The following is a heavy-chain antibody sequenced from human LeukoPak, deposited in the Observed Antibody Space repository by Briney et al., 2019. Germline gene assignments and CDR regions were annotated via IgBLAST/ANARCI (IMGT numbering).Heavy chain of an antibody. CDR1: GSSVNNNY. CDR3: ARGNYWSLFAY. J-gene: IGHJ4*02. CDR2: IVSGGNT. V-gene: IGHV3-53*01. Sequence: GGSLRLSCAASGSSVNNNYMSWVRQAPGKGLEWVSVIVSGGNTYYADSVKGRFIISRDNSKNMLYLQMNSLRAEDTAVYYCARGNYWSLFAYWGQGTLVTVSS. D-gene: IGHD3-9*01.